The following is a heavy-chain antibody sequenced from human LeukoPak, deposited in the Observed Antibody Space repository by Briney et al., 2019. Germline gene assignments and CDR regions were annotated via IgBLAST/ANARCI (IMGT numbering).Heavy chain of an antibody. J-gene: IGHJ5*02. CDR3: ARDGRGAGSPYNLFDP. V-gene: IGHV3-7*01. Sequence: GGSLRLSCAASGFTFSDNWMTWVRRAPGKGLECVANIKQDGSEKYYVDSVKGRFTISRDNAKKSVYLQMNSLRVEDSAVYYCARDGRGAGSPYNLFDPWGQGTLVIVSS. D-gene: IGHD6-19*01. CDR1: GFTFSDNW. CDR2: IKQDGSEK.